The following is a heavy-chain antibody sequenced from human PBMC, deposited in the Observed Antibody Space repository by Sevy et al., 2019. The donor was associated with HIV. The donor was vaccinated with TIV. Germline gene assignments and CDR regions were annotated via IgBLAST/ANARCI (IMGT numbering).Heavy chain of an antibody. CDR3: AKDINRGCDSINCYPYYYYYYGMDV. CDR1: GFTFHDHA. D-gene: IGHD2-2*01. V-gene: IGHV3-9*01. CDR2: FSWNSGSI. J-gene: IGHJ6*02. Sequence: GGSLRLSCAASGFTFHDHAMHWVRQAPGKGLEWVSGFSWNSGSIGYADSVKGRFTISRDNAKNSLYLEVNSLRAEDTAHYYCAKDINRGCDSINCYPYYYYYYGMDVWGQGTTVTVSS.